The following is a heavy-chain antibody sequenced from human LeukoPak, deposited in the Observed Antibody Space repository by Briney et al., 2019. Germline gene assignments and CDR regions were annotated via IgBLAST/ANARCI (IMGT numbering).Heavy chain of an antibody. V-gene: IGHV3-21*01. CDR2: ISSSSYI. CDR1: GFTFSTYT. Sequence: GGSLRLSCAASGFTFSTYTMNWVRQAPGKGLEWVSSISSSSYIYFADSVKGRFTISRDNANNSLYLQMNSLRAEDTAVYYCVRDPPLTLDFWGQGTLVTVSS. D-gene: IGHD2-21*02. J-gene: IGHJ4*02. CDR3: VRDPPLTLDF.